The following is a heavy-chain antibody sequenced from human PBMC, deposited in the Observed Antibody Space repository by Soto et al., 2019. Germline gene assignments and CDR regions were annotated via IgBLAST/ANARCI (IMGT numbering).Heavy chain of an antibody. Sequence: QDPLVQSGGEVKKPGASVKVSCKASGYSFTNYGITWVRQAPGQGFEWMGWISAYNGDTNYAQKLQGRVTMTTDASTRSAYLELSSLRSADTAVYYCARDRGVAPPVAGNTHYYYYMDVWGKGTTVTVSS. J-gene: IGHJ6*03. D-gene: IGHD6-19*01. CDR1: GYSFTNYG. CDR2: ISAYNGDT. CDR3: ARDRGVAPPVAGNTHYYYYMDV. V-gene: IGHV1-18*01.